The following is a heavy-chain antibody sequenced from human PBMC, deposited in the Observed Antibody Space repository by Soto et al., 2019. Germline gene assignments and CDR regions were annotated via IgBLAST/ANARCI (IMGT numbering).Heavy chain of an antibody. CDR3: AKGDNLGPKTGYAFDP. D-gene: IGHD5-12*01. Sequence: PSQTLSLTCAISGDSVSSNTASWNWIRQSPSRGLEWLGRTYSRSKWYNDYAVSVKSRIIINPDTSNNQFSLQLNSVTPEDTAVYFCAKGDNLGPKTGYAFDPWGQGIMVTVPQ. J-gene: IGHJ5*02. V-gene: IGHV6-1*01. CDR2: TYSRSKWYN. CDR1: GDSVSSNTAS.